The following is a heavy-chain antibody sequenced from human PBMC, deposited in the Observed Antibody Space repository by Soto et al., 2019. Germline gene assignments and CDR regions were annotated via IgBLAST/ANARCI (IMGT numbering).Heavy chain of an antibody. CDR2: VSSTGGYT. V-gene: IGHV3-11*06. D-gene: IGHD1-26*01. J-gene: IGHJ2*01. CDR1: GFNFGDYY. CDR3: ARWRVGVNWYFDL. Sequence: QMQLVESGGDLVKPGGSLRLSCAASGFNFGDYYMSWVRQAPGKGLEWVSFVSSTGGYTKYSDSLGGRFTVARDNGKNSLPLQLNSLRVEDTAVYYCARWRVGVNWYFDLWGRGFLVTVS.